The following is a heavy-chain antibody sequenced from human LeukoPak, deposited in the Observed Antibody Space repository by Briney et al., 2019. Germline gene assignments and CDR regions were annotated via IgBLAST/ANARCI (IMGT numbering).Heavy chain of an antibody. CDR3: AREIGPRQLHLWGSAFDY. CDR1: GYTFTSYY. J-gene: IGHJ4*02. D-gene: IGHD5-18*01. CDR2: INPSGGST. Sequence: ASVKVSCKASGYTFTSYYMHWVRQASGQGLEWMGIINPSGGSTSYAQKFQGRVTMTRDTSTSTVYMELSSLRSEDTAVYYCAREIGPRQLHLWGSAFDYWGQGTLVTVSS. V-gene: IGHV1-46*01.